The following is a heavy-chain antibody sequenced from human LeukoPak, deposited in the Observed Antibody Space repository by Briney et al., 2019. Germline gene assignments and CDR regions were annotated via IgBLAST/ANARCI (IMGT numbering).Heavy chain of an antibody. V-gene: IGHV3-15*01. CDR1: GFTVNNAW. D-gene: IGHD2-2*03. J-gene: IGHJ3*01. CDR3: TKTRTLGWAALDV. Sequence: GGSLRLSCAASGFTVNNAWMSWVRQAPGKGLEWVGRINSKADDGTTDYAAPVNGRFIISRDDSKNTLYLQMNSLKTEDTAVYYCTKTRTLGWAALDVWGQGTMVTVSS. CDR2: INSKADDGTT.